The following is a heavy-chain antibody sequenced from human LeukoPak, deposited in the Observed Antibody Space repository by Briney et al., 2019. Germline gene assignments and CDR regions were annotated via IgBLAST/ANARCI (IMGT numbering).Heavy chain of an antibody. CDR2: INHSGSN. V-gene: IGHV4-34*01. CDR3: ARCLASPNGY. D-gene: IGHD1-1*01. Sequence: SETLSLTCAAYGGSFSGYYWSWIRQPPGKGLEWIGVINHSGSNNYHPSLKTRVTISVDTYKNQFSLKVSSVTAADTAVYYCARCLASPNGYWGQGTLVTVSS. J-gene: IGHJ4*02. CDR1: GGSFSGYY.